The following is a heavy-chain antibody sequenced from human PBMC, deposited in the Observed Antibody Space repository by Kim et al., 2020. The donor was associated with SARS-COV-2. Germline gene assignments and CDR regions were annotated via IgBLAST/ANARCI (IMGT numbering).Heavy chain of an antibody. CDR2: IYYSGST. CDR3: ERAPRITMVRGVITEGWFDP. V-gene: IGHV4-31*03. Sequence: SETLSLTCTVSGGSISSGGYYWSWIRQHPGKGLEWIGYIYYSGSTYYNPSLKSRVTISVDTSKNQFSLKLSSVTAADTAVYYCERAPRITMVRGVITEGWFDPWGQGTLVTVSS. D-gene: IGHD3-10*01. CDR1: GGSISSGGYY. J-gene: IGHJ5*02.